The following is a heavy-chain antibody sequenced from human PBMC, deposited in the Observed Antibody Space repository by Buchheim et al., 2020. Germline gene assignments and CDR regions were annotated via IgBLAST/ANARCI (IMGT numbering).Heavy chain of an antibody. J-gene: IGHJ4*02. CDR3: AKVGFCSSASCYIDY. CDR1: GFTFSSYA. CDR2: ISGGGDST. D-gene: IGHD2-2*02. V-gene: IGHV3-23*01. Sequence: EVQLLESGGGLVQPGGSLRLSCAASGFTFSSYAMSWVRQAPGKGLEWVSAISGGGDSTYYADSVKGRFTISRGTSKNTLYLQINSLRAEDTALYYCAKVGFCSSASCYIDYWGQGTL.